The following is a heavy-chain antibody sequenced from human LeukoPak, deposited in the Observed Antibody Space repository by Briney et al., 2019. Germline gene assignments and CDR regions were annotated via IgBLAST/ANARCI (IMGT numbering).Heavy chain of an antibody. D-gene: IGHD3-9*01. Sequence: GGSLRLSCAASGFTFSSYAMSWVRQAPGKGLEWVSAISGSGGSTYYAESVKGRFTISRDNSKNTLYLQMNSLRAEDTAVYYCAKASSGRYFDWLSYWGQGTLVTVSS. CDR1: GFTFSSYA. V-gene: IGHV3-23*01. CDR3: AKASSGRYFDWLSY. J-gene: IGHJ4*02. CDR2: ISGSGGST.